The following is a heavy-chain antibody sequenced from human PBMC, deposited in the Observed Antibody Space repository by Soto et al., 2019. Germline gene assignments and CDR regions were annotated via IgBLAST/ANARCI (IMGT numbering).Heavy chain of an antibody. Sequence: SETLSLTCTVSGGSISSYYWNWIRQPPGKGLEWIGYIYYSGSTNYNPSLKSRVTISVDTSKNQFSLKLISVTAADTAVYYCAGYSFGFGYFFDYWGPGTLVTVS. J-gene: IGHJ4*02. CDR3: AGYSFGFGYFFDY. V-gene: IGHV4-59*01. D-gene: IGHD5-18*01. CDR1: GGSISSYY. CDR2: IYYSGST.